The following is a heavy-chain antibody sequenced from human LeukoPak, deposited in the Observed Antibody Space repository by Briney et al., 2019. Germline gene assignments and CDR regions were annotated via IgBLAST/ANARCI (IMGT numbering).Heavy chain of an antibody. CDR2: IRYDEDDK. CDR1: EFTFNNYE. V-gene: IGHV3-30*02. J-gene: IGHJ3*02. CDR3: AKSAAAYYDLLSGYDAFDI. D-gene: IGHD3-3*01. Sequence: GGSLRLSRAASEFTFNNYEMHWVRQAPGKGLEWVAFIRYDEDDKYYADSVKGRFTISRDFSKNTLYLQMNRLRAEDTAVYFCAKSAAAYYDLLSGYDAFDIWGQGTTVTVSS.